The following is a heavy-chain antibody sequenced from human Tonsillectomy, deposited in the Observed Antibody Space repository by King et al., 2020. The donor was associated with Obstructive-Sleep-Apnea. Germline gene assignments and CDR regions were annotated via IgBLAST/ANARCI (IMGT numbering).Heavy chain of an antibody. J-gene: IGHJ4*02. D-gene: IGHD2-21*02. CDR3: AKDLTHAYCGGDCYPGLLDY. Sequence: VQLVESGGVVVQPGGSLRLSCAASGFTFDDYTMHWVRQAPGKGLEWVSLISWDGGSTYYADSVKGRFTISRDNSKNSLYLQMNSLRTEDTALYYCAKDLTHAYCGGDCYPGLLDYWGQGTLVSVSS. CDR2: ISWDGGST. V-gene: IGHV3-43*01. CDR1: GFTFDDYT.